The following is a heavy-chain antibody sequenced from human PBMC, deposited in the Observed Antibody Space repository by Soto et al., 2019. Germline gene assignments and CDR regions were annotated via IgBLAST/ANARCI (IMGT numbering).Heavy chain of an antibody. J-gene: IGHJ4*02. CDR1: GFSLSTSGVG. D-gene: IGHD4-17*01. Sequence: QITLKESGPTLVKPTQTLTLTCTFSGFSLSTSGVGVGWIRQPPGKALEWLALIYWDDDKRYSPSLKSRLTITEDTPKNHVVLTMTNMDPVDTATYYCAHRQRTVYFDYWGQGTLVTVSS. CDR3: AHRQRTVYFDY. CDR2: IYWDDDK. V-gene: IGHV2-5*02.